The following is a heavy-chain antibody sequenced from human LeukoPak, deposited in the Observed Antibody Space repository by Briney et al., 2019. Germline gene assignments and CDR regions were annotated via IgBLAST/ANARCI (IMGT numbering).Heavy chain of an antibody. J-gene: IGHJ4*02. CDR2: IYYSGST. Sequence: SQTLSLTCTVSGGSISSGDYYWSWIRQPPGKGLEWIGYIYYSGSTYYNPSLKSRVTISVDTSKNQFSLKLSSVTAADTAVYYCARGIAVAGTLDYWGQGTLVTDSS. CDR1: GGSISSGDYY. D-gene: IGHD6-19*01. CDR3: ARGIAVAGTLDY. V-gene: IGHV4-30-4*08.